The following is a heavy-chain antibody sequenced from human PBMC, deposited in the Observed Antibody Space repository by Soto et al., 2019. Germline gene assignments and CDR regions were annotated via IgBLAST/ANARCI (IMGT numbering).Heavy chain of an antibody. CDR1: GFNFKKFA. Sequence: PGGFLRLSCVASGFNFKKFAMSWVRQAPGEGLEWVSGISCCGGSTSYADSVKGRFSIARDDSTNTLSLQMNNLRVEDTAQYYCAKADGEQWLLPHLDKWGQGTLVTVSS. J-gene: IGHJ4*02. D-gene: IGHD6-19*01. CDR2: ISCCGGST. V-gene: IGHV3-23*01. CDR3: AKADGEQWLLPHLDK.